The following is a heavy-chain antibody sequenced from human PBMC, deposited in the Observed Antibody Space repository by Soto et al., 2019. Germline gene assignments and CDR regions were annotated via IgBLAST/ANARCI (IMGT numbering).Heavy chain of an antibody. J-gene: IGHJ6*02. CDR2: ISSSSSTI. Sequence: GGSLRLSCAASGFTFSSYSMNWVRQAPGKGLEWVSYISSSSSTIYYADSVKGRFTISRDNAKNSLYLQMNSLRDEDTAVYYCARDSVPYYYGSGSYYNGYGMDVWGQGTTVTVS. V-gene: IGHV3-48*02. D-gene: IGHD3-10*01. CDR1: GFTFSSYS. CDR3: ARDSVPYYYGSGSYYNGYGMDV.